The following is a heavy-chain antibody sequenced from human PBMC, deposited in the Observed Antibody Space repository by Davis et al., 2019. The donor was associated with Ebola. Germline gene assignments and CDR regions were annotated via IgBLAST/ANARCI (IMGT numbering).Heavy chain of an antibody. D-gene: IGHD6-13*01. CDR2: INHRRSM. CDR3: AREGGTGYSSSRGFEY. Sequence: SETLSLTCSVSGYSISSCTYWVSIRHAPGAGLEWAGGINHRRSMYYNPSLEIRVTVSVDTSKNQFSLKMRSVTAADTAVYYCAREGGTGYSSSRGFEYWGQGTLVTVSS. CDR1: GYSISSCTY. J-gene: IGHJ4*02. V-gene: IGHV4-38-2*02.